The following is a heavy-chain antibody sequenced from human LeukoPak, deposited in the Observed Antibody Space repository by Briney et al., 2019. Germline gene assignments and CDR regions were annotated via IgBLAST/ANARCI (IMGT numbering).Heavy chain of an antibody. CDR1: GFTLSTYS. D-gene: IGHD3-10*01. CDR2: ISSSSSYI. CDR3: ARAGKGSGSYFAFDI. V-gene: IGHV3-21*04. J-gene: IGHJ3*02. Sequence: GGSLRLSCAASGFTLSTYSMNWVRQAPGKGLEWVSSISSSSSYIYYADSLKGRFTISRDNAKNSLYLQMNSLRAEDTAVYYCARAGKGSGSYFAFDIWGQGTMVTVSA.